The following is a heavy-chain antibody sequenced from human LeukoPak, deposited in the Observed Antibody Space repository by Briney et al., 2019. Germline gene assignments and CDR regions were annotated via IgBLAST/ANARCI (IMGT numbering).Heavy chain of an antibody. Sequence: AASVKVSCKAPGYTFTGHYIHWVRQAPGQGLEWMGWINPNNGGTSYAQKFQGRVSVTRDTSISTAYMEVSRLRSDDTALYYCARDRVPFYSSTFKDYYLQYGLDVWGQGTTVTVSS. D-gene: IGHD6-13*01. J-gene: IGHJ6*02. CDR1: GYTFTGHY. CDR2: INPNNGGT. V-gene: IGHV1-2*02. CDR3: ARDRVPFYSSTFKDYYLQYGLDV.